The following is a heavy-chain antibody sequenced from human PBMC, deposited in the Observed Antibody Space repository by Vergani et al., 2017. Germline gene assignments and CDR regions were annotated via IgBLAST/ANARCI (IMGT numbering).Heavy chain of an antibody. CDR3: ARAVTGDPYDY. CDR2: IYYSGST. CDR1: GGSISSYY. Sequence: QLQLQESGPGLVKPSETLSLTCTVSGGSISSYYWSWIRQPPGKGLEWIGYIYYSGSTNYNPSLKSRVTISVDTSKNQFSLKLSSVTAADTAVYYCARAVTGDPYDYWGQGTLVTVSS. J-gene: IGHJ4*02. V-gene: IGHV4-59*01. D-gene: IGHD7-27*01.